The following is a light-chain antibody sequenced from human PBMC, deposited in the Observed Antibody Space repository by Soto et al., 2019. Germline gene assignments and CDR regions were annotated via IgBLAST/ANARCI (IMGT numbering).Light chain of an antibody. V-gene: IGKV3-15*01. Sequence: EILMTQYPVTLSLSPGERATLSCRASQSARTNLAWYKQKPGQAPRLLIYGASTRATGIPARLSGGGSETEFTLTISSLKSEDFAVYYCQQYTHWPTFGHGTKVDI. CDR1: QSARTN. CDR2: GAS. CDR3: QQYTHWPT. J-gene: IGKJ1*01.